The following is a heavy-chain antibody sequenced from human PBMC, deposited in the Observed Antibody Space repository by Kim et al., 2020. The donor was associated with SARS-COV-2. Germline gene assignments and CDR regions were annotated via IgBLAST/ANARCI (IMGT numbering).Heavy chain of an antibody. Sequence: YADSVKGRYTMSRDKSKNTLYLQMNSLRAEDTAVYYCAKQGPITVDTADYWGQGTLVTVSS. J-gene: IGHJ4*02. D-gene: IGHD5-18*01. CDR3: AKQGPITVDTADY. V-gene: IGHV3-23*01.